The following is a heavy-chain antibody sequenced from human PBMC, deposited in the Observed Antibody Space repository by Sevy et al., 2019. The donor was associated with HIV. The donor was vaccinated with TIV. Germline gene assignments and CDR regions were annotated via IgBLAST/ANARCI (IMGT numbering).Heavy chain of an antibody. D-gene: IGHD3-9*01. J-gene: IGHJ5*02. CDR3: ARASLVLRYFDWLPTSNWFDP. Sequence: GGSLRLSCAASGFTFSSYWMHWVRQAPGKGLVWVSRINSDGSSTSYADSVKGRFTISRDNAKNTLYLQMNRLRAEDTAGYYCARASLVLRYFDWLPTSNWFDPWGQGTLVTVSS. V-gene: IGHV3-74*01. CDR1: GFTFSSYW. CDR2: INSDGSST.